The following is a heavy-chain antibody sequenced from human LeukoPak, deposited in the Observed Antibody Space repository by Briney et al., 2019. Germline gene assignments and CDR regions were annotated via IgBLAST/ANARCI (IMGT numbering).Heavy chain of an antibody. Sequence: GESLKISCEVSGHSFTNHLIGWVRQMPGKGLEWMGIINLGDSDTKYSPSFQGRVTISLDKSISTAYLQWRSLKASDTAMYYCARRPYSGSPNWFDPWGQGTLVTVSS. D-gene: IGHD1-26*01. CDR1: GHSFTNHL. CDR2: INLGDSDT. CDR3: ARRPYSGSPNWFDP. V-gene: IGHV5-51*01. J-gene: IGHJ5*02.